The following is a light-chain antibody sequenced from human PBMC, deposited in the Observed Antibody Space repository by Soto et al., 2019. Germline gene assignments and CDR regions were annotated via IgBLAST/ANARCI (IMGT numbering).Light chain of an antibody. J-gene: IGKJ1*01. CDR1: QTVLYSSNNKNY. CDR3: QQYYTTPWT. Sequence: DIVMTQSPDSLAVSLGERATINCKSSQTVLYSSNNKNYLAWYQRKPGQPPKLLIYWASTRESGVPDRFSGSGSGTDFTLTISSLQAEDVAVYVCQQYYTTPWTFGQGTKVEIK. V-gene: IGKV4-1*01. CDR2: WAS.